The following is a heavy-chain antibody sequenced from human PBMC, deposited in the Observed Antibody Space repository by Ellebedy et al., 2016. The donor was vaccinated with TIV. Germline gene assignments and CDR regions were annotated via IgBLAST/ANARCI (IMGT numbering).Heavy chain of an antibody. CDR2: INPSGVTT. Sequence: AASVKVSCKASGGSFSTSAFSWVRQAPGQGLEWMGIINPSGVTTSYAQKFQGRVTMTRDTSTSTVYMELSSLRSEDTAVYYCARDRGGSVPRGSYYLDYWGQGTLVTVSS. D-gene: IGHD5-12*01. J-gene: IGHJ4*02. CDR1: GGSFSTSA. V-gene: IGHV1-46*01. CDR3: ARDRGGSVPRGSYYLDY.